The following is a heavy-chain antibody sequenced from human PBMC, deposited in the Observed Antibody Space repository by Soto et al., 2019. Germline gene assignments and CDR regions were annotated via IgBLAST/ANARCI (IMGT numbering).Heavy chain of an antibody. CDR1: GYTFTSYY. CDR3: ARGGRTAMVDYYYGMDV. J-gene: IGHJ6*02. D-gene: IGHD5-18*01. CDR2: INPSGGST. Sequence: GASVKVSCKASGYTFTSYYMHWVRQAPGQGFEWMGIINPSGGSTSYAQKFQGRVTMTRDTSTSTVYMELSSLRSEDTAVYYCARGGRTAMVDYYYGMDVWGQGTTVTVSS. V-gene: IGHV1-46*01.